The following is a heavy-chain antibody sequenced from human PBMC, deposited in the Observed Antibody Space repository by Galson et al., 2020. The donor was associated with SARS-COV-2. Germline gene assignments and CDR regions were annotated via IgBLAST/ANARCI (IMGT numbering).Heavy chain of an antibody. CDR3: ARVGMATLYYYYYGMDV. V-gene: IGHV3-21*01. J-gene: IGHJ6*02. Sequence: TGGSLRLSCAASGFTFSSYSMNWVRQAPGKGLEWVSSISSSSSYIYYADSVKGRFTISRDNAKNSLYLQMNSLRAEDTAVYYCARVGMATLYYYYYGMDVWGQGTTVTVSS. CDR2: ISSSSSYI. CDR1: GFTFSSYS. D-gene: IGHD3-3*01.